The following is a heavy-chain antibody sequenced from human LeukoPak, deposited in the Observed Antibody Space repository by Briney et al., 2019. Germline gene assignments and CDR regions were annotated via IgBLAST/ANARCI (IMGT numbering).Heavy chain of an antibody. D-gene: IGHD3-22*01. CDR2: ISAYNGNT. Sequence: ASVKVSRKASGYTFTSYGISWVRQAPGQGLEWMGWISAYNGNTNYAQKLPGRVSMTTDTSTSTAYMELRSLRSDDTAVYYCARSGYYYPFDYWGRGTLVTVSS. CDR3: ARSGYYYPFDY. J-gene: IGHJ4*02. V-gene: IGHV1-18*01. CDR1: GYTFTSYG.